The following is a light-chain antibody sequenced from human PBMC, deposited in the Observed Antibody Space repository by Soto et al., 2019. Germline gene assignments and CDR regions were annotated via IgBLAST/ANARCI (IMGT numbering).Light chain of an antibody. J-gene: IGKJ5*01. CDR2: DAS. V-gene: IGKV3-11*01. CDR1: QSVSSY. CDR3: QQRSNWPSIT. Sequence: EIVLTQSPATLSLSPGEIATLSCRASQSVSSYLACYQQKPGQAPRLLIYDASNRATGIPARFSGSGSWTDFTLTISSLEPEDFAVYYCQQRSNWPSITFCQGTRLEIK.